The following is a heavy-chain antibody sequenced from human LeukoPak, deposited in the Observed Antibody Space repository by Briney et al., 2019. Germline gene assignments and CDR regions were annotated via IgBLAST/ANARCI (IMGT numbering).Heavy chain of an antibody. V-gene: IGHV3-21*01. CDR3: ARDGNSGYDSTYLDLDY. CDR2: ISSSSSYI. CDR1: GFTFSSYS. Sequence: GGSLRLSCAASGFTFSSYSMNWVRQAPGKGLGWVSSISSSSSYIYYADSVKGRFTISRDNAKNSLYLQMNSLRAEDTAVYYCARDGNSGYDSTYLDLDYWGQGTLVTVSS. J-gene: IGHJ4*02. D-gene: IGHD5-12*01.